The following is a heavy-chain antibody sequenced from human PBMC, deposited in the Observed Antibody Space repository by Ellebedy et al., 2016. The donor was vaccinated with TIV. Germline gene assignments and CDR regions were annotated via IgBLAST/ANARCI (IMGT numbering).Heavy chain of an antibody. V-gene: IGHV3-11*04. CDR3: AREINYDFWSGYYYYDGMDV. CDR1: GGSISSSSYY. J-gene: IGHJ6*02. Sequence: LSLTCTVSGGSISSSSYYRGWIRQATGKGLEWVSYISSRSSTIYYADSVKGRFTISRDNAKNSLYLQMNSLSAEDTAVYYCAREINYDFWSGYYYYDGMDVWGQGTTVTVSS. CDR2: ISSRSSTI. D-gene: IGHD3-3*01.